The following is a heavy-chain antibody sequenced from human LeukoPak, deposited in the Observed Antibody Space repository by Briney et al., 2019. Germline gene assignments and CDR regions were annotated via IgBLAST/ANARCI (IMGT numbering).Heavy chain of an antibody. J-gene: IGHJ5*02. CDR2: IIPIFGTA. CDR1: GGTFSGYA. D-gene: IGHD2-2*01. V-gene: IGHV1-69*01. CDR3: ARGRCSSTSCPGDNWFDP. Sequence: EASVKVSCKASGGTFSGYAISWVRQAPGQGLEWMGGIIPIFGTANYAQKFQGRVTITADESTSTAYMELSSLRSEDTAVYYCARGRCSSTSCPGDNWFDPWGQGTLVTVSS.